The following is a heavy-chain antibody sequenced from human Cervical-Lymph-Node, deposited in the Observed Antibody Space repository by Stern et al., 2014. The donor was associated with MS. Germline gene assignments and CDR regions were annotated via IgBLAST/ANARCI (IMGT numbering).Heavy chain of an antibody. CDR1: GGSITSSSHY. Sequence: VQLEESGPGLVKPSETLSLTCTVSGGSITSSSHYWGWIRQPPGKGLEWIGNLYYPGDTYYNPSLNSRVPISIDTSGDQFSRKLGSVTAADTAVFYCARIAGGYLYYYGMDVWGQGTTVTVSS. CDR3: ARIAGGYLYYYGMDV. V-gene: IGHV4-39*01. D-gene: IGHD3-16*01. J-gene: IGHJ6*02. CDR2: LYYPGDT.